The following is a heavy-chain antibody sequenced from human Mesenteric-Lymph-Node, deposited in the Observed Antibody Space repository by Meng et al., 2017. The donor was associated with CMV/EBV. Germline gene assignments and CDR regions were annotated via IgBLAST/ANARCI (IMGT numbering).Heavy chain of an antibody. J-gene: IGHJ6*02. CDR3: AREGGCSSTSCLIGTRYYYYYGMDV. D-gene: IGHD2-2*01. V-gene: IGHV3-48*03. Sequence: GESLKISCAASGFTFSSYEMNWVRQAPGKGLEWVSYISSSGSTIYYADSVKGRFTISRDNAKNSLYLQMNSLRAEDTAVYYCAREGGCSSTSCLIGTRYYYYYGMDVWGQGTTVTVSS. CDR2: ISSSGSTI. CDR1: GFTFSSYE.